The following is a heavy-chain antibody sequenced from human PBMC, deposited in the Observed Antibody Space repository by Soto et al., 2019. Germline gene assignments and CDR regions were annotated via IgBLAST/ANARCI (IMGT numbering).Heavy chain of an antibody. V-gene: IGHV3-23*01. CDR1: GFTFRNNV. D-gene: IGHD2-21*02. CDR2: ITGSGRDT. Sequence: EVQLLESGGGLAQPGGSLRLSCAASGFTFRNNVLSWVRQAPGKGLDWVSGITGSGRDTYYADSVKGRFTISRDNSKNTLYLQMNSLRAEDTAVYYCAKDVSVPVTADYWGQGTLVTVSS. J-gene: IGHJ4*02. CDR3: AKDVSVPVTADY.